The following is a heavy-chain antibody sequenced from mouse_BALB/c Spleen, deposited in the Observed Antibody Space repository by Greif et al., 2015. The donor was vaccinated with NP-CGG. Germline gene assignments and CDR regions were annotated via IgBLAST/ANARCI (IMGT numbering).Heavy chain of an antibody. D-gene: IGHD3-1*01. V-gene: IGHV14-1*02. J-gene: IGHJ3*01. CDR3: ARRAARATTPTWFAY. CDR2: IDPENGNT. CDR1: GFNIKDYY. Sequence: VQLQQSGAELVRPGALVKLSCKASGFNIKDYYMHWVKQRPEQGLEWIGWIDPENGNTIYDPKFQGKASITADTSSNTADLQPSRLTSEDTAVYFCARRAARATTPTWFAYWGQGTLVTVSA.